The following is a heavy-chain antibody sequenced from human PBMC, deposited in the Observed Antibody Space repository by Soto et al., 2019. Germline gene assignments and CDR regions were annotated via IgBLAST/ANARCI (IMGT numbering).Heavy chain of an antibody. D-gene: IGHD4-4*01. CDR1: GFTLSSYA. V-gene: IGHV3-23*01. Sequence: VGSLRLSCAASGFTLSSYAMSWVRQAPGKGLEWVSAISGSGGSTYYADSVKGRFTISRDNSKSTLYLQMNSLRAEDTAVYYCASAQPMTHDYIWGGQGTLVTVSS. CDR2: ISGSGGST. CDR3: ASAQPMTHDYIW. J-gene: IGHJ4*02.